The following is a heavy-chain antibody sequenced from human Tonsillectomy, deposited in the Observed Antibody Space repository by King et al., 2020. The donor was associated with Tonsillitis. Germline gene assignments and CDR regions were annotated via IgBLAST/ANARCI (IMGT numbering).Heavy chain of an antibody. V-gene: IGHV3-30*03. D-gene: IGHD2-2*01. CDR3: AREGGAQYCSSATCSADY. J-gene: IGHJ4*02. Sequence: VQLVESGGGVVQPGRSLRLSCAASGFTFSDCGMHWVRRAPGKGLDWVAAISYDGSDKDYGDSVRGRFTISRDNSRNTLYLQLNSLSADDTAVYYCAREGGAQYCSSATCSADYWGQGTLVTVSS. CDR2: ISYDGSDK. CDR1: GFTFSDCG.